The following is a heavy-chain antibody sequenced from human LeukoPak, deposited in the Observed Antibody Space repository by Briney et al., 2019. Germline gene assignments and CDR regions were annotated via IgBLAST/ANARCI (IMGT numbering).Heavy chain of an antibody. CDR3: ARGVELLLL. CDR2: INHSRST. V-gene: IGHV4-34*01. J-gene: IGHJ4*02. Sequence: PSETLSLTCAVYGGSFSGYYWSWIRQPPGKGLEWIGEINHSRSTNYNPSLKSRVTISVDTSKNQFSLKLSSVTAADTAVYYCARGVELLLLWGQGTLVTVSS. CDR1: GGSFSGYY. D-gene: IGHD1-7*01.